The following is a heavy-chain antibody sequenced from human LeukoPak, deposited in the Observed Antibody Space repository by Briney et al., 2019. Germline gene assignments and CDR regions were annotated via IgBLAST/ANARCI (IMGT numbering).Heavy chain of an antibody. V-gene: IGHV4-59*08. D-gene: IGHD5-12*01. CDR3: ARSVAT. CDR2: IYYSGST. Sequence: PSETLSLTCTVSGGSISSHYWSWIRQPPGKGLEWIGYIYYSGSTNYNPSLKSRVTISVDTSKNQFSLKLSSVTAADTAVYYCARSVATWGQGTLVTVSS. J-gene: IGHJ5*02. CDR1: GGSISSHY.